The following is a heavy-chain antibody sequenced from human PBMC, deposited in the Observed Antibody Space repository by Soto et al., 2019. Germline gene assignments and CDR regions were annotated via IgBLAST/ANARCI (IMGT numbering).Heavy chain of an antibody. CDR1: GYTFTGYY. D-gene: IGHD6-13*01. J-gene: IGHJ6*02. V-gene: IGHV1-2*02. CDR2: INPNSGGT. CDR3: ARDHSSSWELYYYGMDV. Sequence: ASVKVSCKASGYTFTGYYMHWVRQAPGQGLEWMGWINPNSGGTNYAQKFQGRVTMTRDTSISTAYMELSRLRSDDTAVYYCARDHSSSWELYYYGMDVWGQGTAVTVSS.